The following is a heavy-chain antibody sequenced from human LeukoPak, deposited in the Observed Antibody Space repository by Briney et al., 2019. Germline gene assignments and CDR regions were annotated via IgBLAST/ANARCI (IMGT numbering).Heavy chain of an antibody. Sequence: SETLSLTCTVSGGSISSYYWSWIRQPPGKGLEWIGYIYYSGSTNYIPSLKSRVTISVDTSKNQFSLKLSSVTAADTAVYYCARAIYYYDSSGYFDWGQGTLVTVSS. CDR3: ARAIYYYDSSGYFD. J-gene: IGHJ4*02. V-gene: IGHV4-59*01. CDR1: GGSISSYY. D-gene: IGHD3-22*01. CDR2: IYYSGST.